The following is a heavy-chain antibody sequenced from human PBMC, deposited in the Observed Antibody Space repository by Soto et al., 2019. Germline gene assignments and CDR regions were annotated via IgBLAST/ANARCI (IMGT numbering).Heavy chain of an antibody. CDR2: IHYNGNT. J-gene: IGHJ4*02. Sequence: QVQLQVSGPGLVKPSETLSLTCTVSGDSISSYSWSWIRQPPGKGLEWIGNIHYNGNTKYSPSLKSRVTXSXAXSXXHVSLKLISVTTADTAVYFCAREGNLGRWIQPLDSWGQGTLVTVSS. V-gene: IGHV4-59*01. CDR1: GDSISSYS. D-gene: IGHD2-2*03. CDR3: AREGNLGRWIQPLDS.